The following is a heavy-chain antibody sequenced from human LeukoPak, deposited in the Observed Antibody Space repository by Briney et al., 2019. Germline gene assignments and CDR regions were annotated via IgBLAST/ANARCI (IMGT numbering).Heavy chain of an antibody. J-gene: IGHJ1*01. D-gene: IGHD6-13*01. CDR2: ISYDGRNT. CDR3: ARDSSTWSWAEYFQH. CDR1: GFTFSSYA. Sequence: PGRSLRLSCAASGFTFSSYAMHWVRQAPGKGLEWVAVISYDGRNTYYANSVKGRFTISRDSSKNTLYLQMNSLRAEDTAVYYCARDSSTWSWAEYFQHWGQGTLVTVSS. V-gene: IGHV3-30*04.